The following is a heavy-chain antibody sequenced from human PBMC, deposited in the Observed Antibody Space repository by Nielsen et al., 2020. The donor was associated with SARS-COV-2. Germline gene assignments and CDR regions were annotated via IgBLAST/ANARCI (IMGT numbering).Heavy chain of an antibody. D-gene: IGHD3-22*01. V-gene: IGHV4-39*07. CDR1: RGSISSRSFY. CDR3: ARLSYYYDSSGYSLGAAFDI. Sequence: SETLSLTCTVSRGSISSRSFYWAWIRQPPGKGLEWIGSIYYSGSTYYNPSLKSRVTISVDTSKNQFSLKLSSVTAADTAVYYCARLSYYYDSSGYSLGAAFDIWGQGTMVTVSS. J-gene: IGHJ3*02. CDR2: IYYSGST.